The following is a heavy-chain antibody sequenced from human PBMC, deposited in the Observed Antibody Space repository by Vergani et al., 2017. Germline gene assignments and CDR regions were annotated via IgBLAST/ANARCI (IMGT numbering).Heavy chain of an antibody. J-gene: IGHJ6*03. CDR1: GYTFTSYG. CDR2: IRDYNGNT. CDR3: PRNNVGDYWSYYYYMDV. Sequence: QVQLVQSGAEVKKPGASVKVSCKASGYTFTSYGISWVRQAPGQGLEWMGCIRDYNGNTNYAQKLQGRVTMTTDTSTSTGYMELRSLRSDDTAVYYCPRNNVGDYWSYYYYMDVWGKGTTVTVSS. D-gene: IGHD2-8*02. V-gene: IGHV1-18*01.